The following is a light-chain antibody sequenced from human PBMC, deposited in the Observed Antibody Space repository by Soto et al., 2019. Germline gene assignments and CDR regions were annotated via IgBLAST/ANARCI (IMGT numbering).Light chain of an antibody. CDR2: DVS. J-gene: IGLJ3*02. CDR1: SSDVGGYNY. V-gene: IGLV2-14*01. Sequence: QSALTQPASVSGSPGQSITISCTGTSSDVGGYNYVSWYQQHPGKAPKLMIYDVSNRPSGVSNRFSGSKFGNTASLTISGLQAEDEADYYCSSYTSSSTLWVFGGGTKLTVL. CDR3: SSYTSSSTLWV.